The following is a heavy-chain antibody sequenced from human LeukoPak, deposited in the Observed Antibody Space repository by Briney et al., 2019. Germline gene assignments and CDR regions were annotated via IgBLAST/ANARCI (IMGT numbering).Heavy chain of an antibody. D-gene: IGHD2-2*01. CDR2: IRAHNGDT. CDR3: ARGEFICTINTCYASALDS. Sequence: ASVKVSCKASGYTFTSYAISWVRQAPGQGLEWMGWIRAHNGDTNHAQQLQGRVTMTTDTSTRTAYTELRSLRSEDTAVYYCARGEFICTINTCYASALDSWGQGTLVTVPS. V-gene: IGHV1-18*01. CDR1: GYTFTSYA. J-gene: IGHJ4*02.